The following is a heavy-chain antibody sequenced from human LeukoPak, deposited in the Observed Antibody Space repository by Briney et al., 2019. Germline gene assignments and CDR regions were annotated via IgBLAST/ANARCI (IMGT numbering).Heavy chain of an antibody. J-gene: IGHJ4*02. Sequence: GGSLRLSCAASGFTFDDYTIHWVRQAPGKGLEWVSLISWDGGSTYYADSVKGRFTISRDNSKNSLYLQMNSLRTEDTALYYCAKGPPYYYGSGSYYNYFDNWGQRTLEAVSS. CDR2: ISWDGGST. CDR3: AKGPPYYYGSGSYYNYFDN. V-gene: IGHV3-43*01. CDR1: GFTFDDYT. D-gene: IGHD3-10*01.